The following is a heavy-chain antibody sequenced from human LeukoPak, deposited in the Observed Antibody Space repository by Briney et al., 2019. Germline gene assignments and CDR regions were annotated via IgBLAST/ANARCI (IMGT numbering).Heavy chain of an antibody. J-gene: IGHJ2*01. CDR3: ARDLRGFYGSGSSYFDL. D-gene: IGHD3-10*01. CDR1: GFSLSGYW. Sequence: PGGSLRLSCAASGFSLSGYWMTWVRQAPGKGLEWVANINRDGSQKNHVDSVQGRFTISRDNAKNSLYLQMNSLRAEDTAVYYCARDLRGFYGSGSSYFDLWGRGTLVTVSS. CDR2: INRDGSQK. V-gene: IGHV3-7*01.